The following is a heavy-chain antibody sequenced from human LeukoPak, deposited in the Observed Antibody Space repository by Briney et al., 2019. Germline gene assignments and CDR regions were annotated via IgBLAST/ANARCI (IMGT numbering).Heavy chain of an antibody. V-gene: IGHV4-39*07. CDR1: GGSISSSSYY. CDR2: IYYSGST. Sequence: SETLSLTCTVSGGSISSSSYYWGWIRQPPGKGLEWIGSIYYSGSTYYNPSLKSRVTISVDTSKNQFSLELSSVTAADTAVYYCARTLKWFGELFDAFDIWGQGTMVTVSS. J-gene: IGHJ3*02. CDR3: ARTLKWFGELFDAFDI. D-gene: IGHD3-10*01.